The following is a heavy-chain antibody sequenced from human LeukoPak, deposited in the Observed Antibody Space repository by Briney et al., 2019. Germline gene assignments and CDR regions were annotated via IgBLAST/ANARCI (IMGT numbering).Heavy chain of an antibody. CDR1: GVFISTHY. J-gene: IGHJ4*02. D-gene: IGHD3-10*01. CDR3: AREANYYGSGSYFEGTFDY. Sequence: SEPLSLTCNVSGVFISTHYWSWIRQSPGKGLEWIGYIYHNGLTNYNPSLKSRVTISIDTSKNEFSLRLTSVIAADTAVYYCAREANYYGSGSYFEGTFDYWGQGSLVTVSS. CDR2: IYHNGLT. V-gene: IGHV4-59*11.